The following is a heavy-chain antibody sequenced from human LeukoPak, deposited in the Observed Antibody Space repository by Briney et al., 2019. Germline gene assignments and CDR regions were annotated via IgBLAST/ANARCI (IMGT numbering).Heavy chain of an antibody. CDR2: ISDSGGST. CDR1: GFPFSSHA. V-gene: IGHV3-64D*09. Sequence: GGSLSLSCSASGFPFSSHAMHWVRQAPGKGLEYVSAISDSGGSTYYADSVKGRFTISRDNSTNTLYLQMSSLRAEDTAVYYCARDPYDSSGYDYWGQGTLVTVSS. D-gene: IGHD3-22*01. CDR3: ARDPYDSSGYDY. J-gene: IGHJ4*02.